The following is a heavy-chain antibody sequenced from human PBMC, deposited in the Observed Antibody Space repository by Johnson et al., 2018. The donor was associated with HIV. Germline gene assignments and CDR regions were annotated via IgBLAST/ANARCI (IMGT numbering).Heavy chain of an antibody. CDR1: GFTFSSYW. D-gene: IGHD6-13*01. CDR2: INSDGSST. CDR3: AKDRDSSSWYGYDAFDI. Sequence: VQLVESGGGLVQPGGSLRLSCAASGFTFSSYWMHWVRQAPGKGLVWVSRINSDGSSTSYADSVKGRFTISRDNAKNTLYLQMNSLRAEDTAVYYCAKDRDSSSWYGYDAFDIWGQGTMVTVSS. J-gene: IGHJ3*02. V-gene: IGHV3-74*01.